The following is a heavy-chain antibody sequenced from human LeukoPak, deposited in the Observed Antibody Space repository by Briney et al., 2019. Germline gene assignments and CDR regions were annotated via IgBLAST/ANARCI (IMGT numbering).Heavy chain of an antibody. CDR2: ISASSGYT. CDR3: ARDWSPNWFDP. V-gene: IGHV3-11*06. Sequence: GGSLRLSCGASGFIFSDYYMSWIRQAPGKGLEWVSYISASSGYTKYADSVKGRFTISRDNANNSVYLQMNSLRADDTAVYYFARDWSPNWFDPWGQGTPVTVSS. J-gene: IGHJ5*02. CDR1: GFIFSDYY.